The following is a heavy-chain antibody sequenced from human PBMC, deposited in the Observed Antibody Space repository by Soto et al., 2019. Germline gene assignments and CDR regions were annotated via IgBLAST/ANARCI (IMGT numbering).Heavy chain of an antibody. J-gene: IGHJ4*02. V-gene: IGHV4-31*03. D-gene: IGHD2-2*01. CDR2: TSNSGST. Sequence: QVQLQESGPGLVKPSQTLSLTCTVSGGSITSSGYYWSWIRQHPGEGLEWIGFTSNSGSTSYNPALRTRVTISVDTSSNQFSLPLKSVTAADTAVYYCTTGGGSTKVDYWGQGTLVTVPP. CDR1: GGSITSSGYY. CDR3: TTGGGSTKVDY.